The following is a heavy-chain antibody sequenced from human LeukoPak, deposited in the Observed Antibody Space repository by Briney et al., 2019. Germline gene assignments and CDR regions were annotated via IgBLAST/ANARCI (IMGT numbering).Heavy chain of an antibody. CDR3: ARDHGREGNWFDP. Sequence: GGSLRLSCAASGFTFSSYGMHWVRQAPGKGLEWVAVIWYDGSNKYYADSVKGRFTISRDNAKNTLYLQMNSLRAEDTAVYYCARDHGREGNWFDPWGQGTLVTVSS. J-gene: IGHJ5*02. CDR2: IWYDGSNK. V-gene: IGHV3-33*01. CDR1: GFTFSSYG.